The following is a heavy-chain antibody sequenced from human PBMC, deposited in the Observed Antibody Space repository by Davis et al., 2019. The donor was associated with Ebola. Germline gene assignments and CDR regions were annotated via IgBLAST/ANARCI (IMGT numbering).Heavy chain of an antibody. CDR1: GDSVSRKGAA. V-gene: IGHV6-1*01. Sequence: PSETLSLTCAISGDSVSRKGAAWNWIRQSPSRGLEWLGRTYYESKRYIDYAPFVRSRITINPDTAKNQLSLQVDSVTPEDTAVYYCARGWLRTGMDVWGKGTTVTVSS. D-gene: IGHD5-12*01. CDR2: TYYESKRYI. J-gene: IGHJ6*04. CDR3: ARGWLRTGMDV.